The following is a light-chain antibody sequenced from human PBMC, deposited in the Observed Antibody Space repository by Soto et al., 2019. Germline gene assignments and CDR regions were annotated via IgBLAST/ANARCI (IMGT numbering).Light chain of an antibody. Sequence: QSALTQPASVSGSPGQSITISCTGTSSDVGGYDYVSWYQHHPGKAPKLMIYDVSNRPSGVSNRFSGSKSGNTASLTISGLQAADEADYYCSSYTSGSSVVFGGGTQLTVL. J-gene: IGLJ2*01. CDR1: SSDVGGYDY. V-gene: IGLV2-14*03. CDR3: SSYTSGSSVV. CDR2: DVS.